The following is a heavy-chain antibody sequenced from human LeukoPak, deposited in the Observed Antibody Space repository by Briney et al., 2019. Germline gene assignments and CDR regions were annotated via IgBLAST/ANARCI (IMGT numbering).Heavy chain of an antibody. D-gene: IGHD3-22*01. Sequence: ATVKVSCKASGYTFTTYAIHWVRQAPGQRLEWMGWINVGNANTKYSQKLQGRVTITRDTSASTAYMELSTLRSEDTAVYYCARVPYYYDNNWFDPWGQGTLVTVSS. V-gene: IGHV1-3*01. CDR1: GYTFTTYA. CDR2: INVGNANT. CDR3: ARVPYYYDNNWFDP. J-gene: IGHJ5*02.